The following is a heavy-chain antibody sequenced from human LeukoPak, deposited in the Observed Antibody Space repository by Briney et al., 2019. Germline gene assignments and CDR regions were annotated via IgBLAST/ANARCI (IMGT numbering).Heavy chain of an antibody. V-gene: IGHV4-34*01. CDR2: INHSIST. CDR1: GGSFSGYY. D-gene: IGHD3-10*01. Sequence: SETLSLTCAVYGGSFSGYYWSWIRQPPRKGLEWSGEINHSISTNYNPSLKSRVTISVDTSKNQFSLKLSSVTPADTAVYYFARSGVRGSGPWGQGTLVTVSS. CDR3: ARSGVRGSGP. J-gene: IGHJ5*02.